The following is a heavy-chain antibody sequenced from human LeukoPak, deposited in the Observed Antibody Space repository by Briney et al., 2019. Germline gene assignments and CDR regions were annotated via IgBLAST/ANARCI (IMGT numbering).Heavy chain of an antibody. Sequence: GGSLRLSCAASGFTFSSYWMSWVRQAPGKGLEWVANIKQDGSEKYYVDSVKGRFTISRDNAKNSLYLQMNSLRAEDTAVYYCARDIRARYRDNWFDPWGQGTLVTVPS. J-gene: IGHJ5*02. CDR1: GFTFSSYW. V-gene: IGHV3-7*01. CDR2: IKQDGSEK. D-gene: IGHD3-16*02. CDR3: ARDIRARYRDNWFDP.